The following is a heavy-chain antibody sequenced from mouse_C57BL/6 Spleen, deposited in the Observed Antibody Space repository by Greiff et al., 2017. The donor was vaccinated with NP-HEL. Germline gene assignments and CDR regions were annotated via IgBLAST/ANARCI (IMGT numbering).Heavy chain of an antibody. CDR2: IRSKSNNYAT. D-gene: IGHD3-3*01. J-gene: IGHJ4*01. V-gene: IGHV10-1*01. CDR1: GFSFNTYA. CDR3: VRGDGGMDY. Sequence: DVHLVESGGGLVQPKGSLKLSCAASGFSFNTYAMNWVRQAPGKGLEWVARIRSKSNNYATYYADSVKARFTISRDDSESMHYLQMNNLKTEDTAMDYWVRGDGGMDYWGQGTSVTVSS.